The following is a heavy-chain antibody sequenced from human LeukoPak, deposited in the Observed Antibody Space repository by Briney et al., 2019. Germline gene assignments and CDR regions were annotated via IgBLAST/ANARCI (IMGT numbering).Heavy chain of an antibody. D-gene: IGHD5-12*01. CDR2: MNPNSGNT. CDR3: ARETPGGYDSFVYYYYTDV. J-gene: IGHJ6*03. CDR1: GYTFTSYD. Sequence: ASVKVSCKASGYTFTSYDINWVRQATGQGLEWMGWMNPNSGNTGYAQKFQGRVTITADKSTSTAYMELSSLRSEDTAVYYCARETPGGYDSFVYYYYTDVWGKGTTVTVSS. V-gene: IGHV1-8*01.